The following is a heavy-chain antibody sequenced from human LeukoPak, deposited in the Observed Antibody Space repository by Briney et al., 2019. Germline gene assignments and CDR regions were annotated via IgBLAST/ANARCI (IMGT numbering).Heavy chain of an antibody. D-gene: IGHD3-10*01. CDR1: GYTLTSYG. J-gene: IGHJ4*02. CDR3: VKEPLALWFGDPSSILFNG. Sequence: ASVKVSCKASGYTLTSYGISWVRQAPGQGLEWMGWISANNGNTNYAQKFQGRVTMTTDTSTSTAYMELSSLRSDDTAVYYCVKEPLALWFGDPSSILFNGWGQGTLVTVSS. V-gene: IGHV1-18*01. CDR2: ISANNGNT.